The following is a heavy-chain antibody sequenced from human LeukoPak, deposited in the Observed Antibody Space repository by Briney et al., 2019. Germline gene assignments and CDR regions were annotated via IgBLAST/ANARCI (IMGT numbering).Heavy chain of an antibody. CDR2: IYYSGST. J-gene: IGHJ5*02. Sequence: SETLSLTCTVTGGSISSYYWTWIRQPPGKGLEWIGYIYYSGSTKYNPSLKSRVAMSVDTSKNRFSLKLSSVTAADTAVYYCARHRGYCSSTSCSYNWFDPWGQGTLVTVSS. D-gene: IGHD2-2*03. CDR3: ARHRGYCSSTSCSYNWFDP. V-gene: IGHV4-59*08. CDR1: GGSISSYY.